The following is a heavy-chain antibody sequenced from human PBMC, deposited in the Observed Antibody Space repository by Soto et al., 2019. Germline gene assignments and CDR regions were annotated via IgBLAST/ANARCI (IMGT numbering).Heavy chain of an antibody. V-gene: IGHV3-7*05. CDR1: GFTFGDYW. CDR2: MNQDGSEK. D-gene: IGHD1-1*01. J-gene: IGHJ6*02. CDR3: ASQRVSYAMDV. Sequence: EVQLVESGGGLVQPGGSLRLSCTVSGFTFGDYWMTWVRQAPGKGLEWVANMNQDGSEKYYVDSVQGRFAISRDNAKNSLYTQMHSLSAEDTAVYYCASQRVSYAMDVWGQGTTVTVSS.